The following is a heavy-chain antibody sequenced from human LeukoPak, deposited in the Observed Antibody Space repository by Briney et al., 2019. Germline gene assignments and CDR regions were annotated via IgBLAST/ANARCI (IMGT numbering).Heavy chain of an antibody. D-gene: IGHD2-2*01. V-gene: IGHV4-59*01. CDR1: GGSISSYY. J-gene: IGHJ4*02. Sequence: SETLSLTCTVSGGSISSYYWSWIRQPPGKGLGWIGYIYYSGSTNYNPSLKSRVTISVDTSKNQFSLKLSSVTAADTAVYYCARDCSSTSCYDYWGQGTLVTVSS. CDR2: IYYSGST. CDR3: ARDCSSTSCYDY.